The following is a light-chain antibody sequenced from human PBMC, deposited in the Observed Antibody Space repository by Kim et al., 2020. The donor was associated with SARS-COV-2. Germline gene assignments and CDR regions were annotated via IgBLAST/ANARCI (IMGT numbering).Light chain of an antibody. J-gene: IGKJ4*01. CDR2: GAS. Sequence: EIVMTQSPATLSVSPGERATLSCRASQSVSSNLAWYHQKPGQAPRLLIYGASTRATGIPARFSGSGSGTEFTLTISSPQSEDFAVYSCQQYNNWPLTFGGGTKVDIK. CDR3: QQYNNWPLT. CDR1: QSVSSN. V-gene: IGKV3-15*01.